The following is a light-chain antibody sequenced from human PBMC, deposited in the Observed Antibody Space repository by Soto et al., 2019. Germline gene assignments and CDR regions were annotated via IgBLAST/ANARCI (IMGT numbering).Light chain of an antibody. J-gene: IGKJ1*01. CDR1: QGISSY. Sequence: AIRMTQSPSSFSASTGDRVTITCRASQGISSYLAWYQQKPGKAHKLLIYAASTLQSGVPSRFSGSGYGTDCTLTISSLQPDDFATYYCQQSYSTPRTFGQGTKVDIK. CDR3: QQSYSTPRT. V-gene: IGKV1-8*01. CDR2: AAS.